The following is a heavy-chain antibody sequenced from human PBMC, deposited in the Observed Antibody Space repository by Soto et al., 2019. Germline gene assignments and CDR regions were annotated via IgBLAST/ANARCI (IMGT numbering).Heavy chain of an antibody. J-gene: IGHJ4*02. CDR2: INAGNGNT. Sequence: ASVKVSCKASGYTFTSYAMQWVRQAPGQRLEWMGWINAGNGNTKYSQKFQGRFTISRDNSKNTLYLQMDSLRAEDMAVYYCASQSHYSSGYSFDYWGQGTLVTVSS. V-gene: IGHV1-3*03. CDR3: ASQSHYSSGYSFDY. D-gene: IGHD3-22*01. CDR1: GYTFTSYA.